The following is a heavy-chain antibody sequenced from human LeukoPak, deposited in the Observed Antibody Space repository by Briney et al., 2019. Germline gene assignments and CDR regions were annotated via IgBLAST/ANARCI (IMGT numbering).Heavy chain of an antibody. D-gene: IGHD1-1*01. CDR1: GFTFSSYW. CDR2: IWYDGGNI. CDR3: AREEHKNWKIDY. V-gene: IGHV3-33*08. Sequence: PGGSLRLSCVASGFTFSSYWMSWVRQTPGKGLEWVAIIWYDGGNIDYTDSVKGRFTISRDNSKNTLYLQMNSLRAEDTAVYYCAREEHKNWKIDYWGQGTLVTVSS. J-gene: IGHJ4*02.